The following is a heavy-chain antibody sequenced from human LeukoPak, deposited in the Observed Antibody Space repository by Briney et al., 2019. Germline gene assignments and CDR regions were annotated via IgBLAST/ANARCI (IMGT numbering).Heavy chain of an antibody. Sequence: GGSLRLYCAASGFTFFTYTMSWVRQTPGRRLEWVSAVSGSGDNTYYGDYMKGRFTVSRDNSKKTLYLQVNSLSDEDTAIYYCAKINIPDSWSGDPNDAFDIWGQGTMVTVSS. D-gene: IGHD3-3*01. CDR3: AKINIPDSWSGDPNDAFDI. J-gene: IGHJ3*02. V-gene: IGHV3-23*01. CDR1: GFTFFTYT. CDR2: VSGSGDNT.